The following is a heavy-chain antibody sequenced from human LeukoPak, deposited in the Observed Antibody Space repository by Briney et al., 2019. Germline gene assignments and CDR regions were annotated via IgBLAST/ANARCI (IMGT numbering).Heavy chain of an antibody. CDR3: ARPQSVTGLGTGWFDP. D-gene: IGHD6-19*01. V-gene: IGHV4-59*08. J-gene: IGHJ5*02. Sequence: SETLSLTCTVSGGSISGYYWSWIRQPPGKGLEWIGYIYYSGSTNYNPSLKSRVTISVDTSKNQFSLRLSSVTAADTAVYYCARPQSVTGLGTGWFDPWGQGTLVTVSS. CDR1: GGSISGYY. CDR2: IYYSGST.